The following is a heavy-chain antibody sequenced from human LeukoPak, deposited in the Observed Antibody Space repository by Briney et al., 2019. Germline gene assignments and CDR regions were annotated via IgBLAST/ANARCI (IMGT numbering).Heavy chain of an antibody. V-gene: IGHV4-39*01. D-gene: IGHD6-19*01. Sequence: GTLSLSCSVSGGSISSSSYYWGWTRQPPGKGLDWIGSIYYSGSTYYNPSLKSRVTISADTSKHQFSLKLSSVTAADTAVYYCASLAVAGNGNAFDIWGQVTMVTVSS. CDR3: ASLAVAGNGNAFDI. J-gene: IGHJ3*02. CDR1: GGSISSSSYY. CDR2: IYYSGST.